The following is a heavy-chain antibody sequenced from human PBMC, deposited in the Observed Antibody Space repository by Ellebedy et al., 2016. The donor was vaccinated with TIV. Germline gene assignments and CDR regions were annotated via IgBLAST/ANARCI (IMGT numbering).Heavy chain of an antibody. CDR1: GYTFTGYY. Sequence: ASVKVSXXASGYTFTGYYMHWVRQAPGQGLEWMGWINPNSGGTNYAQKFQGRVTMTRVTSISTAYMELSRLRSDDTAVYYCARDYSSSFYYYYYMDVWGKGTTVTVSS. D-gene: IGHD6-6*01. J-gene: IGHJ6*03. V-gene: IGHV1-2*02. CDR3: ARDYSSSFYYYYYMDV. CDR2: INPNSGGT.